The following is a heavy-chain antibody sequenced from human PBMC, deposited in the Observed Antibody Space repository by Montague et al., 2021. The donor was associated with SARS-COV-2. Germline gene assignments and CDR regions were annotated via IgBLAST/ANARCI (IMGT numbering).Heavy chain of an antibody. CDR2: INYSGTT. CDR3: ARHWGIAAAGN. D-gene: IGHD6-13*01. V-gene: IGHV4-39*01. CDR1: GGSITDRTYY. J-gene: IGHJ4*02. Sequence: SETLSLTCSVSGGSITDRTYYWGCIRQSPGKGLEWIGAINYSGTTYYNPSLKSRVTISLDTAKNQFSLKMTSVTAVDTAVYYCARHWGIAAAGNWGRGTLVTVSS.